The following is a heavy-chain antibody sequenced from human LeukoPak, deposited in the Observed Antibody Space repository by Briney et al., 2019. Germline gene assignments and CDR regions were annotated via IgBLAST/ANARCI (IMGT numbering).Heavy chain of an antibody. V-gene: IGHV4-59*01. CDR1: GGSISSYY. CDR2: IYYSGST. Sequence: PSETLSLTCTVSGGSISSYYWSRIRQPPGKGLEWIGYIYYSGSTNYNPSLRSRVTISVDTSKNQFSLKLSSVIAADTAVYYCARTTEGYCSSASCFGFSYSYYMDVWGKGTTVTISS. CDR3: ARTTEGYCSSASCFGFSYSYYMDV. J-gene: IGHJ6*03. D-gene: IGHD2-2*01.